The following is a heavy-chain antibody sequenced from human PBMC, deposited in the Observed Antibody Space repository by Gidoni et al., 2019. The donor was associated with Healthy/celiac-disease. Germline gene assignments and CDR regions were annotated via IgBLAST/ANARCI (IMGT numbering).Heavy chain of an antibody. D-gene: IGHD3-3*01. V-gene: IGHV4-39*07. CDR3: ARGQDYDFWSGYYKVVDNYYYYGMDV. J-gene: IGHJ6*02. CDR2: IYYSGST. Sequence: QLQLQESGPGLVKPSETLSLTCTVSGGSISSSSYYWGWIRQPPGKGLEWIGSIYYSGSTYYNPSLKSRVTISVDTSKNQFSLKLSSVTAADTAVYYCARGQDYDFWSGYYKVVDNYYYYGMDVWGQGTTVTVSS. CDR1: GGSISSSSYY.